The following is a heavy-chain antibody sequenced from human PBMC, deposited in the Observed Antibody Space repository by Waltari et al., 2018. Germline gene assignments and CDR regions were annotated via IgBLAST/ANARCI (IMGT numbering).Heavy chain of an antibody. D-gene: IGHD3-22*01. V-gene: IGHV4-39*01. Sequence: QLQLQESGPGLVQHTETLSLTCTVSGGSISSSSYYWGWISQPTGQGLEWIGSIYYSGSTYYNPSLKSRVTISVDTSKNQFSLKLSSVTAADTAVYYCASGIKYYYDSSVYLDACDIWGQGTMVTVSS. J-gene: IGHJ3*02. CDR3: ASGIKYYYDSSVYLDACDI. CDR2: IYYSGST. CDR1: GGSISSSSYY.